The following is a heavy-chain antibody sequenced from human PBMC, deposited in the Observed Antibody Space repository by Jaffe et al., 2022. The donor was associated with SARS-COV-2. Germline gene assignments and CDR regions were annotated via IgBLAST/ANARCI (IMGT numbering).Heavy chain of an antibody. Sequence: QVQLVESGGGLVKPGGSLRLSCAASGFTFSDYYMSWIRQAPGKGLEWVSYISSSGSTIYYADSVKGRFTISRDNAKNSLYLQMNSLRAEDTAVYYCARDSAPRATAMVTSHYGMDVWGQGTTVTVSS. CDR2: ISSSGSTI. V-gene: IGHV3-11*01. J-gene: IGHJ6*02. CDR3: ARDSAPRATAMVTSHYGMDV. D-gene: IGHD5-18*01. CDR1: GFTFSDYY.